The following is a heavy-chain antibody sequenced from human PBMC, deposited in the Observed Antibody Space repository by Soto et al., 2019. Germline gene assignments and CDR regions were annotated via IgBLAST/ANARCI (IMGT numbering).Heavy chain of an antibody. Sequence: QVQLVQSGAEVKKPGASVKVSCKASGYTFTSYYMHWVRQAPGQGLEWMGIINPSGGSTSYAQKSPGRVTMTRATSTSTVYMELSSLRSEDTAVDYCARVLSLIAAGLDYWGQGTLVTVSS. D-gene: IGHD6-13*01. J-gene: IGHJ4*02. CDR2: INPSGGST. CDR1: GYTFTSYY. V-gene: IGHV1-46*03. CDR3: ARVLSLIAAGLDY.